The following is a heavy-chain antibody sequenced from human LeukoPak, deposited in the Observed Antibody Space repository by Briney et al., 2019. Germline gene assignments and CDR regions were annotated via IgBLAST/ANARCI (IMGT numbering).Heavy chain of an antibody. V-gene: IGHV3-23*01. D-gene: IGHD6-13*01. Sequence: GGSLRLSCAASGFIFSNYAMSWVRQAPGKGLEWVSGISASGGNPYYADSVKGRFTISIDNSENTLNLQMNSLRAEDTAVYYCAKARAGDITAAFNYWGQGTLVTVSS. J-gene: IGHJ4*02. CDR3: AKARAGDITAAFNY. CDR2: ISASGGNP. CDR1: GFIFSNYA.